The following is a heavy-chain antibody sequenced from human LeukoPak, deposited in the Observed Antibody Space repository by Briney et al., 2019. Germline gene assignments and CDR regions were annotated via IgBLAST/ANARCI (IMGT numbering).Heavy chain of an antibody. V-gene: IGHV4-59*01. CDR1: GDSISSYY. J-gene: IGHJ4*02. Sequence: SETLSLTCTVSGDSISSYYWSWIRQPPGGGLEWVGYIYHSGSTNYNPSLKSRVTISLDTSKNQFSLNLISVTAADTAVYYCARQQLSQLYYFDYWGQGTLVTVSS. CDR3: ARQQLSQLYYFDY. CDR2: IYHSGST. D-gene: IGHD6-13*01.